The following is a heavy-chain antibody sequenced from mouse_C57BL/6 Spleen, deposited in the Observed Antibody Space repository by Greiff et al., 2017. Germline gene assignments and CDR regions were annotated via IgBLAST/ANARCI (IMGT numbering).Heavy chain of an antibody. J-gene: IGHJ3*01. CDR2: VYPDYGTT. CDR1: GYSFTDYN. D-gene: IGHD1-1*01. Sequence: EVQLQQSGPELVKPGASVKISCKASGYSFTDYNMNWVKQSHGKGLEWIGVVYPDYGTTSYNQKFKGKATLTVDQSSSTAYMQLISLTAEDAAVDYCARPRDGSSSWFAYWGQGTLVTVSA. V-gene: IGHV1-39*01. CDR3: ARPRDGSSSWFAY.